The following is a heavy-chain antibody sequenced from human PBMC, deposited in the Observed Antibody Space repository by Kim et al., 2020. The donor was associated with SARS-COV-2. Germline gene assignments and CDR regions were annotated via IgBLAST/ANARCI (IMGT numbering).Heavy chain of an antibody. CDR2: TYYRSKWYN. Sequence: SQTLSLTCAISGDSVSSNSAAWNWIRQSPSRGLEWLGRTYYRSKWYNDYAVSVKSRITINPDTSKNQFSLQLNSVTPEDTAVYYCARDNRSNYDFWSGYYKYYYYYMDVWGKGTTVTVSS. CDR3: ARDNRSNYDFWSGYYKYYYYYMDV. D-gene: IGHD3-3*01. J-gene: IGHJ6*03. V-gene: IGHV6-1*01. CDR1: GDSVSSNSAA.